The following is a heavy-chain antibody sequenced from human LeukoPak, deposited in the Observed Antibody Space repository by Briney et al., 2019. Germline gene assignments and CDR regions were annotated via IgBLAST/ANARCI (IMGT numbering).Heavy chain of an antibody. Sequence: PSETLSLTCAVSGGSISSGGYSWSWTRQPPGKGLEWIGYSYHSGSTYYNPSLKSRVTISVDRSKSQFSLKLSSVTAADTAVYYCARVTGYYYYGMDVWGQGTTVTVSS. J-gene: IGHJ6*02. CDR1: GGSISSGGYS. V-gene: IGHV4-30-2*01. CDR3: ARVTGYYYYGMDV. D-gene: IGHD3-9*01. CDR2: SYHSGST.